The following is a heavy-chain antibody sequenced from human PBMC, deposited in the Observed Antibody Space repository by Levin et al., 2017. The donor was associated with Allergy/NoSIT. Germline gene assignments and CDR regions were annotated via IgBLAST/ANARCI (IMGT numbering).Heavy chain of an antibody. CDR1: GYTFTGYY. CDR3: ARDYAAMGIAARLFYYYYGMDV. Sequence: PGESLKISCKASGYTFTGYYMHWVRQAPGQGLEWMGRINPNSGGTNYAQKFQGRVTMTRDTSISTAYMELSRLRSDDTAVYYCARDYAAMGIAARLFYYYYGMDVWGQGTTVTVSS. V-gene: IGHV1-2*06. CDR2: INPNSGGT. D-gene: IGHD6-6*01. J-gene: IGHJ6*02.